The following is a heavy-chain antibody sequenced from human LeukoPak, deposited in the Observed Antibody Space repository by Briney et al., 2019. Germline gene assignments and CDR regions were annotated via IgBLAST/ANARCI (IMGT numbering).Heavy chain of an antibody. V-gene: IGHV3-33*06. CDR3: AKDRGIAVAGIYDY. D-gene: IGHD6-19*01. CDR1: GFTFSSYG. J-gene: IGHJ4*02. Sequence: PGRSLRLSCAAPGFTFSSYGMHWVRQAPGKGLEWVAVIWYDGSNKYYADSVKGRFTISRDSSKNTLYLQMNSLRAEDTAVYYCAKDRGIAVAGIYDYWGQGTLVTVSS. CDR2: IWYDGSNK.